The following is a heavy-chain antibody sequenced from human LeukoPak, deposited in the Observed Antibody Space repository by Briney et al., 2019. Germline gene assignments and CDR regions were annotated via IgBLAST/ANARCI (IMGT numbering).Heavy chain of an antibody. Sequence: GESLKISCEASGYNFIHYWIGWVRQVPGKGLELMGIIYPADSDTKYSPSFHGQVTISADKSISTAYLQLVNLKPSDTAIYYCARRNWNSGYYLDLWGQGTPVTVSS. D-gene: IGHD3-22*01. J-gene: IGHJ4*02. CDR1: GYNFIHYW. V-gene: IGHV5-51*01. CDR3: ARRNWNSGYYLDL. CDR2: IYPADSDT.